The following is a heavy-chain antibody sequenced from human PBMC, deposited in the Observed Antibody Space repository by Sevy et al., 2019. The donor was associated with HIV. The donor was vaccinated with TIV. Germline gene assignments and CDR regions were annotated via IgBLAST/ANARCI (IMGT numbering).Heavy chain of an antibody. V-gene: IGHV3-74*01. CDR3: ARGGSLGAFDI. CDR2: INTDGTIT. D-gene: IGHD1-26*01. J-gene: IGHJ3*02. Sequence: GGSLRLSCAASGFTFSSYWMHWVRQAPGKGLVWVSRINTDGTITNNADSVQGRFTISRDNAKNTLYLQMNSLRVEDTAIYYCARGGSLGAFDIWGQGTVVTVSS. CDR1: GFTFSSYW.